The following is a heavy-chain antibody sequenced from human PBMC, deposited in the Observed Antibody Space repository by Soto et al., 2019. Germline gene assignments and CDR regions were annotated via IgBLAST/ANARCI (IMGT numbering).Heavy chain of an antibody. V-gene: IGHV4-59*01. CDR1: GGSISSYY. D-gene: IGHD5-12*01. CDR2: IYYSGST. Sequence: PSETLSLTCTVSGGSISSYYWSWIRQPPGKGLEGSGYIYYSGSTNYNPSLKSRVTISVDTSKNQFSLKLSSVTAADTAVYYCARAGYSGYDDGAFDIWGQGTMVTVSS. J-gene: IGHJ3*02. CDR3: ARAGYSGYDDGAFDI.